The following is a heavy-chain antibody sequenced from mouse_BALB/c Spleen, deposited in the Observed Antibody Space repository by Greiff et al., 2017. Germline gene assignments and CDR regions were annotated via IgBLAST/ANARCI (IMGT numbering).Heavy chain of an antibody. J-gene: IGHJ2*01. D-gene: IGHD3-2*01. CDR2: IDPENGDT. V-gene: IGHV14-4*02. CDR3: HALDSSGYVDS. CDR1: GFNIKDYY. Sequence: VQLQQSGAELVRSGASVKLSCTASGFNIKDYYMHWVKQRPEQGLEWIGWIDPENGDTEYAPKFQGKATMTADTSSNTAYLQLRSLTSEDTAVYYCHALDSSGYVDSWVPGTTLTVSS.